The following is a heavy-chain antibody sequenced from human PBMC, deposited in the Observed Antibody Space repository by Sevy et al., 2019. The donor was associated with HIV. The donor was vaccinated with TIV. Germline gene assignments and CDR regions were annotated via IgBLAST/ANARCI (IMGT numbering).Heavy chain of an antibody. Sequence: ASVKVSCKASGYTFTGYYMHWVRQAPGQGLEWMGWINPNSGGTNYAQKFQGRVTMTRDTSISTAYMELSRLRFDDTAVYYCARDLRRWGNAPPLDYWGQGTLVTVSS. CDR1: GYTFTGYY. D-gene: IGHD3-16*01. V-gene: IGHV1-2*02. J-gene: IGHJ4*02. CDR2: INPNSGGT. CDR3: ARDLRRWGNAPPLDY.